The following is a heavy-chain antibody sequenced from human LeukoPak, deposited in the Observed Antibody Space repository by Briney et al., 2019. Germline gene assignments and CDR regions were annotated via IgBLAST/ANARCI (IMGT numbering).Heavy chain of an antibody. CDR1: GGSISNYY. V-gene: IGHV4-39*01. CDR3: ARIGSAYYDFWSGYYDLNWFDP. CDR2: IYYSGST. J-gene: IGHJ5*02. D-gene: IGHD3-3*01. Sequence: PSETLSLTCSVSGGSISNYYWCWIRQPPGKGLEWIGSIYYSGSTYYNPSLKSRVTISVDTSKNQFSLKLSSVTAADTAVYYCARIGSAYYDFWSGYYDLNWFDPWGQGTLVTVSS.